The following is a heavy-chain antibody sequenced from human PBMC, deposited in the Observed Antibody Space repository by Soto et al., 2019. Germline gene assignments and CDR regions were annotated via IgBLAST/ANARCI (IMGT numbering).Heavy chain of an antibody. CDR2: IGGGGGST. V-gene: IGHV3-23*01. CDR1: GFAFANNA. CDR3: AKERLARGADY. D-gene: IGHD6-6*01. Sequence: EVQLLDSGGDSVQPGGSLRLSCAASGFAFANNAMTWVRQASGKGLEWVSTIGGGGGSTYYADSVRGRFTISRDNSKNTVYLQMNSLRAEDPAVYFCAKERLARGADYWGQGTLVTVSS. J-gene: IGHJ4*02.